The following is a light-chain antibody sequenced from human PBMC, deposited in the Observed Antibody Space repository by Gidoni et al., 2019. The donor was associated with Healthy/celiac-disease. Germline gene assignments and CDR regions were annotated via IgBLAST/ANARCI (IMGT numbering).Light chain of an antibody. V-gene: IGLV2-14*03. CDR2: DVS. CDR1: SSDVGGYNY. J-gene: IGLJ2*01. CDR3: SSYTSSSTLV. Sequence: QSALTQPASVSGSPGQSSTISCTGTSSDVGGYNYGSWSQQHPSQPPKLMIYDVSHRPPGVFNRLSGSKSGHTASLNIPWLQAEDEADYYCSSYTSSSTLVFGGGTKLTVL.